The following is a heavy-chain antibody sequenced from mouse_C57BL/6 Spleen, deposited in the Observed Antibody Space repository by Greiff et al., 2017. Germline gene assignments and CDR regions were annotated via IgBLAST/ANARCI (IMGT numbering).Heavy chain of an antibody. Sequence: EVQGVESGEGLVKPGGSLKLSCAASGFTFSSYAMSWVRQTPEKRLEWVAYISSGGDYIYYADTVKGRFTISRDNARNTLYLQMSSLKSEDTAMYYCTRSLGTDWYFDVWGTGTTVTVSS. V-gene: IGHV5-9-1*02. D-gene: IGHD4-1*01. J-gene: IGHJ1*03. CDR2: ISSGGDYI. CDR3: TRSLGTDWYFDV. CDR1: GFTFSSYA.